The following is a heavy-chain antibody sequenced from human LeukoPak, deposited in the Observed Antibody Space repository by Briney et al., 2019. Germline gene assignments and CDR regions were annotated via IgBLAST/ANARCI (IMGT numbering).Heavy chain of an antibody. CDR2: INHSGST. D-gene: IGHD2-2*01. CDR3: ARREAHCSSTSCYFNS. V-gene: IGHV4-34*01. Sequence: SETLSLTCAVYGGSLSGYYWSWIRQPPGKGLEWIGEINHSGSTNYNPSPKSRVTISVDTSKNQFSLKLSSVTAADTAVYYCARREAHCSSTSCYFNSWGQGTLVTVSS. J-gene: IGHJ5*02. CDR1: GGSLSGYY.